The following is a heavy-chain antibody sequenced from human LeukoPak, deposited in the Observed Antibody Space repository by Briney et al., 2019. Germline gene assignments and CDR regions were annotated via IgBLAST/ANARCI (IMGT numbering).Heavy chain of an antibody. CDR1: RASISSYY. CDR3: ARGGRYFDWLPGY. V-gene: IGHV4-34*01. D-gene: IGHD3-9*01. J-gene: IGHJ4*02. Sequence: PSETLSLTCTVSRASISSYYWSWIRQPPGKGLEWIGEINQSGSTNYNPSLKSRITISLGTSKNQFSLKVSSVTAADTAVYYCARGGRYFDWLPGYWGQGTLVTVSS. CDR2: INQSGST.